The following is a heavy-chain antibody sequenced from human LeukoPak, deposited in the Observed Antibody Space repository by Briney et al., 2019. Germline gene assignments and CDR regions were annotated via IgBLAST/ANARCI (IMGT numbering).Heavy chain of an antibody. CDR3: ASFGHSSGSFFDY. D-gene: IGHD3-22*01. CDR1: GGPISSGSYF. V-gene: IGHV4-61*02. Sequence: SQTLSLTCTVSGGPISSGSYFCSSVRQPAGEVLEWIRRIYTSGRTHYNPSLKSRVTISVDTSKNQFSLKLSSVTAADRAVYYCASFGHSSGSFFDYWGQGTLVTVSS. CDR2: IYTSGRT. J-gene: IGHJ4*02.